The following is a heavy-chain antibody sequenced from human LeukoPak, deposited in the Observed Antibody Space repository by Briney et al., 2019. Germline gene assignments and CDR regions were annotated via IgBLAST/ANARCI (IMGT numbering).Heavy chain of an antibody. CDR1: GLPIADFA. CDR2: ISGDGVST. J-gene: IGHJ4*02. V-gene: IGHV3-43*02. Sequence: GGSLRLSCVASGLPIADFAMHWVRQAPGKGLEWVSLISGDGVSTFYTDSVRGRFSISRDNTKNSLYLEMNCLRTEDTAMYYCAKESGKFDYWGQGTLVAVSS. CDR3: AKESGKFDY.